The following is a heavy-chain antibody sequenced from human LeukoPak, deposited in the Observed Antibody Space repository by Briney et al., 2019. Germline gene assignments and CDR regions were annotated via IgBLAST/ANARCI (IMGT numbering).Heavy chain of an antibody. V-gene: IGHV4-30-2*01. CDR3: ARTIAAAGRRDHDAFDI. J-gene: IGHJ3*02. Sequence: SETLSLTCTVSGGSISSGGYYWSWIRQPPGKGLEWIGYIYHSGSTYYNPSLKSRVTISVDRSKNQFSLKLSSLTAADTAVYYCARTIAAAGRRDHDAFDIWGQGTMVTVSS. CDR2: IYHSGST. CDR1: GGSISSGGYY. D-gene: IGHD6-13*01.